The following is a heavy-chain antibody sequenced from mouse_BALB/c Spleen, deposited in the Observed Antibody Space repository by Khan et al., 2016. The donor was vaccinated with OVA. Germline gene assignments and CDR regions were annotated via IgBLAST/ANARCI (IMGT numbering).Heavy chain of an antibody. J-gene: IGHJ3*01. D-gene: IGHD3-1*01. CDR2: INPGSGGT. CDR1: GYAFSDFL. Sequence: QVQLQQSGAELVRPGTSVKVSCKASGYAFSDFLIEWVKQRPGQGLEWIGVINPGSGGTNYNEKFKGKATLTADKSSSTAYMQLSSLTSDVSAVYVCIRGGFGGFAYGGQGTLVTVSA. CDR3: IRGGFGGFAY. V-gene: IGHV1-54*01.